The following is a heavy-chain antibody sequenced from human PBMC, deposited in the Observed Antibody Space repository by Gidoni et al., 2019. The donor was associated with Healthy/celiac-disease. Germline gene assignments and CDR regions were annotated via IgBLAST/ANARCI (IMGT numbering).Heavy chain of an antibody. CDR1: GFTFSSYG. V-gene: IGHV3-30*18. CDR2: ISYNGSNK. D-gene: IGHD6-13*01. J-gene: IGHJ4*02. CDR3: AKAKLVYSSSWGLDY. Sequence: QVQLVESGGGVVQPGRSLRLSCAASGFTFSSYGMHWVRQAPGKGLEWVAVISYNGSNKYYADSVKGRFTISRDNSKNTLYLQMNSLRAEDTAVYYCAKAKLVYSSSWGLDYWGQGTLVTVSS.